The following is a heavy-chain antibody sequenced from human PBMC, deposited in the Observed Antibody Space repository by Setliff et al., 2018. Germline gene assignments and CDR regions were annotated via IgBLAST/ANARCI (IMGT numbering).Heavy chain of an antibody. V-gene: IGHV4-39*07. CDR3: ASYPRRGNGWYPYYVDV. CDR2: IYYSGDT. J-gene: IGHJ6*03. Sequence: PSETLSLTCTVSGGSMITNDYFWGWIRQPPGTGLEWIGSIYYSGDTYYNTSLKSRATVSVDTSTSQFSLRLTSVTAADSAVYFCASYPRRGNGWYPYYVDVWGKGTTVTVSS. D-gene: IGHD6-19*01. CDR1: GGSMITNDYF.